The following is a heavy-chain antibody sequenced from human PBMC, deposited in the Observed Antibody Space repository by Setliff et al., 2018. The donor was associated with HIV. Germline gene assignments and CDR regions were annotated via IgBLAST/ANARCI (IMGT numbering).Heavy chain of an antibody. Sequence: PGGSLRLSCAASGFTFSSYAMSWVRQAPGKGLEWVSAISPSGGSTYYADSVRGRFTISRDNSKNTLYLQMNSLRAEDTALYYCARKYYYDSSGYYSFDYWGQGALVTSPQ. CDR1: GFTFSSYA. J-gene: IGHJ4*02. V-gene: IGHV3-23*01. CDR3: ARKYYYDSSGYYSFDY. CDR2: ISPSGGST. D-gene: IGHD3-22*01.